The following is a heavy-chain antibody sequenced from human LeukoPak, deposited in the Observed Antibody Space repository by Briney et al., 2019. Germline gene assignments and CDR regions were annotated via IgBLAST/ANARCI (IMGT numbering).Heavy chain of an antibody. V-gene: IGHV1-2*02. Sequence: GASVKVSCKASGYTFTGYYMHWVRQAPGQGLEWMGWINPNSGGTNYAQKFQGRVTMTRDTSISTAYMELSRLRSDDTAVYYCAREMVGAHGGNWFDPWGQGTLVTVSS. CDR3: AREMVGAHGGNWFDP. J-gene: IGHJ5*02. D-gene: IGHD1-26*01. CDR2: INPNSGGT. CDR1: GYTFTGYY.